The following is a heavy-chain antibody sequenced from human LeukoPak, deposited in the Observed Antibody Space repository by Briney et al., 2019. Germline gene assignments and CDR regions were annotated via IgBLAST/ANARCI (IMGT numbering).Heavy chain of an antibody. CDR1: GGSISSYY. V-gene: IGHV4-59*01. CDR2: IYYSGST. CDR3: ARGMGVPYYYYYMDV. Sequence: PSETLSLTCTVSGGSISSYYWSWIRQPPGKGLEWIGYIYYSGSTNYNPSLKSRVTISVDTSKNQFPLKLSSVTAADTAVYYCARGMGVPYYYYYMDVWGKGTTVTVSS. D-gene: IGHD1-26*01. J-gene: IGHJ6*03.